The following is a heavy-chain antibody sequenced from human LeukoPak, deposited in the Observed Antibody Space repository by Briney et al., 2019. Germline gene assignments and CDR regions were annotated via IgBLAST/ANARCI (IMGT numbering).Heavy chain of an antibody. CDR3: ASMPLGGSCYPRGDCYPTYFDY. CDR2: INAGNGNT. D-gene: IGHD2-15*01. V-gene: IGHV1-3*01. CDR1: GYTFTSYA. Sequence: GASVKVSCKASGYTFTSYAMHWVRQAPGQRLEWMGWINAGNGNTKYSQKFQGRVTITRDTSASTAYMELSSLRSEDTAVYYCASMPLGGSCYPRGDCYPTYFDYWGQGTLVTVSS. J-gene: IGHJ4*02.